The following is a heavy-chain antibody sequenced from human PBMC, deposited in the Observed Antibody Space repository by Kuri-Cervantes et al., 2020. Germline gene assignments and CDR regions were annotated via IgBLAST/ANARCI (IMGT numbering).Heavy chain of an antibody. V-gene: IGHV4-38-2*01. CDR3: ATSPGYYFYDY. D-gene: IGHD3-22*01. Sequence: SETLSLTCAISGYSISSGYYWGWIRQPPGKGLEWIGYISYSGSTNYNPSLKSRVTISLDTSKNQFSLKLSSVTAADTAVYYCATSPGYYFYDYWGQGTLVTVSS. J-gene: IGHJ4*02. CDR1: GYSISSGYY. CDR2: ISYSGST.